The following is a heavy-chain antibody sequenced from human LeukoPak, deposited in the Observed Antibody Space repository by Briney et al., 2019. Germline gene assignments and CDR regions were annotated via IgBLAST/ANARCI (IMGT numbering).Heavy chain of an antibody. CDR1: GYTFTGYY. CDR3: ARSGRIPKYLAAGSWFDP. CDR2: INPNSGGT. D-gene: IGHD6-13*01. Sequence: GASVKVSCKASGYTFTGYYMHWVRQAPGQGLEWMGWINPNSGGTNYAQKFQGRVTMTRDTSISTAYMELSRLRSDDTAVYYCARSGRIPKYLAAGSWFDPWGQGTLVTVSS. J-gene: IGHJ5*02. V-gene: IGHV1-2*02.